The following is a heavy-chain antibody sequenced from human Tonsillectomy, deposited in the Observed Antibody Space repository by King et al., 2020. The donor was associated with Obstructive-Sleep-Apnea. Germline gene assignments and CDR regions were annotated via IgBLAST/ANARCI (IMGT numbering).Heavy chain of an antibody. CDR3: STGVYILTGYPAFDI. CDR1: AFTFSNAW. CDR2: IKSKNDGGTA. D-gene: IGHD3-9*01. V-gene: IGHV3-15*01. J-gene: IGHJ3*02. Sequence: QLVQSGGGLVKPGGSLRLSCAASAFTFSNAWMSWVRQAPGKGLEWVGRIKSKNDGGTADYSEPVKGRLSISRHNSKNTLYLQMKSLKTDDTAVYYCSTGVYILTGYPAFDIWGQGTMVTVSS.